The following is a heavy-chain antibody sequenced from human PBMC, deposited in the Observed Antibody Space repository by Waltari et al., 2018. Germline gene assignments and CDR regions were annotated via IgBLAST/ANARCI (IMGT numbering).Heavy chain of an antibody. CDR2: INHRGSS. D-gene: IGHD3-10*01. CDR1: GGPLSSYF. J-gene: IGHJ5*02. Sequence: QVQLQQWGAGLLKPSETLSLSCAVYGGPLSSYFWSWIRRAPGKGLEWIGEINHRGSSNYHPSLRGRVTIAVDTSKNQFSLKLRSVTAADTVVYYCVRGAFEFYSSSFGKGGWFDPWGQGTPVTVSS. CDR3: VRGAFEFYSSSFGKGGWFDP. V-gene: IGHV4-34*01.